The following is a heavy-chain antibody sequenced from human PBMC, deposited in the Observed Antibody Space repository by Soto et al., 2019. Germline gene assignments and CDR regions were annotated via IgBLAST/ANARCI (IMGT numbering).Heavy chain of an antibody. D-gene: IGHD1-7*01. J-gene: IGHJ4*02. CDR2: ISYDGSNK. V-gene: IGHV3-30*18. CDR3: EKSGRSGTLVY. CDR1: GFTFSSYG. Sequence: GGSLRLSCAASGFTFSSYGMHWVRQAPGKGLEGVAVISYDGSNKYYADSVKGRFTISRDNSKNTLYLQMNSLRAEDTAVYYCEKSGRSGTLVYCGQGTLVTVSS.